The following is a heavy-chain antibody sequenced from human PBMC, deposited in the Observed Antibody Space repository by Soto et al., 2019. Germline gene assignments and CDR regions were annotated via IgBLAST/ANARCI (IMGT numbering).Heavy chain of an antibody. CDR2: ISSSSSYI. D-gene: IGHD3-3*01. V-gene: IGHV3-21*01. Sequence: GGSLRLSCAASGFTFSSYSMNWVRQAPGKGLEWVSSISSSSSYIYYADSVKGRFTISRDNAKNSRYLQMNSLRAEDTAVYYCARVSLYGPNRHDAFDIWGQGTMVTVSS. J-gene: IGHJ3*02. CDR3: ARVSLYGPNRHDAFDI. CDR1: GFTFSSYS.